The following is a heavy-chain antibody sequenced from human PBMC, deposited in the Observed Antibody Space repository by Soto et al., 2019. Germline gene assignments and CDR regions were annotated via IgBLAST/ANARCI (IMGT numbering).Heavy chain of an antibody. CDR1: GFTFSSYE. V-gene: IGHV3-48*03. Sequence: EVQLVESGGGLVQPGGSLRLSCAASGFTFSSYEMNWVSQAPGKGLEWVSYISSSGSTIYYADSVKGRFTISRDNAKNSLYLQMNSLRAEDTAVYYCARDGAMGLFDYWGQGTLVTVSS. CDR2: ISSSGSTI. J-gene: IGHJ4*02. CDR3: ARDGAMGLFDY. D-gene: IGHD5-18*01.